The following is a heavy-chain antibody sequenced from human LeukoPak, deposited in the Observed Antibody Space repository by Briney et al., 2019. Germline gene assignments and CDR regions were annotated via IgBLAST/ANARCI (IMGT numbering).Heavy chain of an antibody. J-gene: IGHJ4*02. CDR3: ARDLGPLFGELSGVIDY. CDR2: IYYSGST. V-gene: IGHV4-30-4*01. Sequence: SEALSLTCTVSGGPISSGDYYWSWIRQPPGKGLEWIGYIYYSGSTYYNPSLKSRVTISVDTSKNQFSLKLSSVTAADTAVYYCARDLGPLFGELSGVIDYWGQGTLVTVSS. D-gene: IGHD3-10*02. CDR1: GGPISSGDYY.